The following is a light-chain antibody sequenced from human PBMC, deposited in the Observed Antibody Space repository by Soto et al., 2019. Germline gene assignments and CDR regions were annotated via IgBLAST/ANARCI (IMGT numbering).Light chain of an antibody. CDR1: QSLLYSNGYNY. CDR2: LGS. V-gene: IGKV2-28*01. Sequence: DIVMTQSPLSLPVTPGEPASISCRSSQSLLYSNGYNYLDWYLQKPGQSPHLLIYLGSSRATVVSDRFSGSGSGTDFTLKISRVEAEDVGVYYCMQALKTPYTFGQGTKLEIK. CDR3: MQALKTPYT. J-gene: IGKJ2*01.